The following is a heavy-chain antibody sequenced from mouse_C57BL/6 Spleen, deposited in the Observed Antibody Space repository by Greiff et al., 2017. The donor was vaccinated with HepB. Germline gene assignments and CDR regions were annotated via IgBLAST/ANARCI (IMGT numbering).Heavy chain of an antibody. CDR3: ASAGIWWFAY. D-gene: IGHD1-1*02. V-gene: IGHV1-82*01. CDR1: GYAFSSSW. CDR2: IYPGDGDT. J-gene: IGHJ3*01. Sequence: QVQLQQSGPELVKPGASVKISCKASGYAFSSSWMNWVKQRPGKGLEWIGRIYPGDGDTNYNGKFKGKATLTADKSSSTAYMQRSSLTSEDSAVSFCASAGIWWFAYWGQGTLVTVSA.